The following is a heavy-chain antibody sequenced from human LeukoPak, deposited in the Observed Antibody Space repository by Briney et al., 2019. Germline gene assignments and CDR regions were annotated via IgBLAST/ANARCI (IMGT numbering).Heavy chain of an antibody. CDR2: INHSGSA. J-gene: IGHJ1*01. V-gene: IGHV4-34*01. Sequence: SETLSLTCANYDGSFSGYYWSWIRQPPGKGLEWIGEINHSGSANYNPSLKSRVTISVDTSKNQFSLKLSSVTAADTAVYYCARGGAARSQRYFQHWGQGTLVTVSS. CDR1: DGSFSGYY. CDR3: ARGGAARSQRYFQH. D-gene: IGHD6-6*01.